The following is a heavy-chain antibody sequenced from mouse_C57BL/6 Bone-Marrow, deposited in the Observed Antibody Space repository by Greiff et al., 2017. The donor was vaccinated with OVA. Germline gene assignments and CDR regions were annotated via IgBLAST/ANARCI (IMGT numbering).Heavy chain of an antibody. Sequence: QVQLQQPGAELVKPGASVKVSCKASGYTFTSYWMHWVKQRPGQGLEWIGRIHPSDSDTNYNQKFKGKATLTVDKSSSTAYMQLSSLTSEDSAVYYCANPPHYYGSSYWYFDVWGTGTTVTVSS. J-gene: IGHJ1*03. CDR2: IHPSDSDT. CDR3: ANPPHYYGSSYWYFDV. CDR1: GYTFTSYW. V-gene: IGHV1-74*01. D-gene: IGHD1-1*01.